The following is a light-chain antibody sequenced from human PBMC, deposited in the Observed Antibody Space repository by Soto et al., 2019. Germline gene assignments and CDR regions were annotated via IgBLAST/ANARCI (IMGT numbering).Light chain of an antibody. CDR1: QSVSSSY. Sequence: EIVLTQSPGTLSLSPGERATLSCRASQSVSSSYLAWYQQKPGQAPRLLIYGASIRVTGISHRFSGRGSWTGFTLTIITLEHEDLGVYYCQQCGSPPFTFGKQTKQHIK. CDR3: QQCGSPPFT. V-gene: IGKV3-20*01. CDR2: GAS. J-gene: IGKJ2*01.